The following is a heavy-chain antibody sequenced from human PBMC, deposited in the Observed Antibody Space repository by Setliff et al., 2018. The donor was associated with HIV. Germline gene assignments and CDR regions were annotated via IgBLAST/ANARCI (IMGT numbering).Heavy chain of an antibody. D-gene: IGHD1-7*01. CDR2: VSDGGT. Sequence: SETLSLTCTVLGASVSMPGWGCWVRQSPGKRLGWIGEVSDGGTKYNPSLQGRATTSVDRSKNQFSLELRSVTAADTAVYYCVKEGRTSTVFDYWGQGVMVTVSS. V-gene: IGHV4-4*02. J-gene: IGHJ4*02. CDR3: VKEGRTSTVFDY. CDR1: GASVSMPGW.